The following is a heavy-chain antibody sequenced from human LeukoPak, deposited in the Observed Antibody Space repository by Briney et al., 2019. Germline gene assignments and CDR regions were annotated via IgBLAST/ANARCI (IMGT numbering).Heavy chain of an antibody. V-gene: IGHV3-30*03. Sequence: GGSLRLSCAASGLIFSSYGMHWVRQAPGKGLEWVAVISYDGSNKYYGDSVKGRFTISRDNPKNTLYLQMNSLRAEDTAVYYCARDAGWFDPWGQGTLVTVSS. CDR3: ARDAGWFDP. J-gene: IGHJ5*02. CDR1: GLIFSSYG. CDR2: ISYDGSNK.